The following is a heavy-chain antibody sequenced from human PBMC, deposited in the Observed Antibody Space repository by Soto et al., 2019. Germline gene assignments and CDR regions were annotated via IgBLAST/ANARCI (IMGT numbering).Heavy chain of an antibody. CDR2: MNPDSGNT. Sequence: ASVKVSCKASGYTFTIYYINWVRQATGQGLEWMGWMNPDSGNTGYAQKFQGRVTMTRNTSISTAYMELSSLRSEDTAVYYCARELYSSVRFDPWGQGTLVTVSS. CDR3: ARELYSSVRFDP. CDR1: GYTFTIYY. D-gene: IGHD6-25*01. J-gene: IGHJ5*02. V-gene: IGHV1-8*01.